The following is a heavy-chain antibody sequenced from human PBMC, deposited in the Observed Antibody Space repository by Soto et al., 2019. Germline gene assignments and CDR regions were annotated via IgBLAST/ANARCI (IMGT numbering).Heavy chain of an antibody. CDR3: AKWTVVVVAATRGGYFDY. CDR2: ISGSGGYT. CDR1: GFTFSSYA. J-gene: IGHJ4*02. Sequence: VQLLESGGGLVQPGGSLRLSCAASGFTFSSYAMSWVRQAPGKGLEWVSVISGSGGYTYYADSVKGRFTISRDNSKNTLYLQMNSLGAEDTAVYYCAKWTVVVVAATRGGYFDYWGQGTLVTVSS. D-gene: IGHD2-15*01. V-gene: IGHV3-23*01.